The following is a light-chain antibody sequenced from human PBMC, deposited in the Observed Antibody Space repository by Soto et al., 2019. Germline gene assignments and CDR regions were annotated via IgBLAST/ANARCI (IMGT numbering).Light chain of an antibody. CDR3: QQYNDWQT. J-gene: IGKJ1*01. CDR2: GAS. CDR1: QSVSSN. Sequence: EIVMTQSPATLSVSPGERATLSCRASQSVSSNLAWYQQKPGQAPRLLIYGASTRATGIPARFSGGGSETMFTLTIISLQSEDFAVYYCQQYNDWQTFGQGTKV. V-gene: IGKV3-15*01.